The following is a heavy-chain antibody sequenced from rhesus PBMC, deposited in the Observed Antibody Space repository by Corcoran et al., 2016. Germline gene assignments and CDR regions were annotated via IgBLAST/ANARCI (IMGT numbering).Heavy chain of an antibody. Sequence: QVQLQESGTGLVKPWETLSLTGAVSGDSISSNYWSWIRQPPGKGLGWIGRISGSGGNPHSNPAIKSPLCISTYTSRNPFSLMLNSVTAADSAVYYCAKSGSDIWGQGVLVPVSS. V-gene: IGHV4-173*01. J-gene: IGHJ4*01. CDR2: ISGSGGNP. CDR3: AKSGSDI. D-gene: IGHD5-24*01. CDR1: GDSISSNY.